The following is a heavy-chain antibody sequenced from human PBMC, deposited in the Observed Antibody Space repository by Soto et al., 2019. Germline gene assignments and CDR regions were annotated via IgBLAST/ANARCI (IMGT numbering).Heavy chain of an antibody. Sequence: QVQLQQWGAGLLKPSETLSLKCAVTGGSLSGYYWSWIRQPPGKGLEWIGQVKDGGHTNYSPSLRGRVTISSDTSNHQLSLGVNPVTAADTGVYYCARGQQGVVATHWDQGSLVTVSS. CDR2: VKDGGHT. CDR3: ARGQQGVVATH. J-gene: IGHJ4*02. D-gene: IGHD5-12*01. V-gene: IGHV4-34*01. CDR1: GGSLSGYY.